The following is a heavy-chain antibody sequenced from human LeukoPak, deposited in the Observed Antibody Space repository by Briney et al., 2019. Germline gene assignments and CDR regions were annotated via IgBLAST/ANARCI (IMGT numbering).Heavy chain of an antibody. V-gene: IGHV1-2*02. CDR1: GYTFTGYY. J-gene: IGHJ6*03. D-gene: IGHD2-21*02. Sequence: ASVKVSCTASGYTFTGYYMHWVRQAPGQGLEWMGWIHPNSGGTNYAHKIQGRVTMTRDTSISTAYMELSRLRSDDTAVYYCARRAYCGGDCFALYYYYYMDVWGKGTTVTVSS. CDR3: ARRAYCGGDCFALYYYYYMDV. CDR2: IHPNSGGT.